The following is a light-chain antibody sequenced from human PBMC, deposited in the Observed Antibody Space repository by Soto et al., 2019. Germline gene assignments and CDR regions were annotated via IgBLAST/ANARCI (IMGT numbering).Light chain of an antibody. CDR2: GVS. CDR3: QQYNNWPRT. J-gene: IGKJ1*01. V-gene: IGKV3-20*01. CDR1: QSVGSIY. Sequence: VLTQSPGNLSLSPGKTATLFCRAIQSVGSIYLAWYQQKNRQAPSLLIYGVSSRATGIPDSFSGSVYATAFNPTISSLQSEDFAVYYCQQYNNWPRTFGQGTKVDIK.